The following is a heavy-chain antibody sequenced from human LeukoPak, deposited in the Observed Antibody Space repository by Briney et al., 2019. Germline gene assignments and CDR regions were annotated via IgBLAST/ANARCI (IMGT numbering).Heavy chain of an antibody. CDR3: ARVVDPYYYDSSGYLPGY. J-gene: IGHJ4*02. Sequence: GGSLRLSCAASGFTFSSYSMNWVRQAPGKGLEWVSSISSSSSYIYYADSVKGRFTISRDNAKNSLYLQMNSLRAEDTAVYYCARVVDPYYYDSSGYLPGYWGQGTLVTVSS. V-gene: IGHV3-21*01. CDR1: GFTFSSYS. CDR2: ISSSSSYI. D-gene: IGHD3-22*01.